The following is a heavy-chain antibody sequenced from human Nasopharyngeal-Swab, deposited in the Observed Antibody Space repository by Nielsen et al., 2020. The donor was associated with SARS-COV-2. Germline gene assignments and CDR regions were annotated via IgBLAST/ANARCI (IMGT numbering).Heavy chain of an antibody. V-gene: IGHV3-23*01. CDR3: AKALFIAVAGPIDY. CDR2: ISGSGGST. CDR1: GFTFSSYA. Sequence: GGSLRLSCAASGFTFSSYAMSWVRQAPGKGLEWVSAISGSGGSTYYADSVKGRFTISRDNSKNTLYLQMNSLRAEDTAVYYCAKALFIAVAGPIDYWGQGTLVTVSS. J-gene: IGHJ4*02. D-gene: IGHD6-19*01.